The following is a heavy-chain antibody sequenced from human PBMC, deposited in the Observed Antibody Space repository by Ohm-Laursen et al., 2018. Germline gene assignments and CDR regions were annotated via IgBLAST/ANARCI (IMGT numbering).Heavy chain of an antibody. V-gene: IGHV3-11*04. Sequence: SLRLSCAATGFTFSDYYMSWIRQAPGKGLEWVSYISSSGSTIYYADSVKGRFTISRDNAKNSLYLQMNSLRAEDTAVYYCARDPGPFLYSSAWYFDYWGQGSLVTVSP. CDR3: ARDPGPFLYSSAWYFDY. CDR1: GFTFSDYY. D-gene: IGHD6-19*01. J-gene: IGHJ4*02. CDR2: ISSSGSTI.